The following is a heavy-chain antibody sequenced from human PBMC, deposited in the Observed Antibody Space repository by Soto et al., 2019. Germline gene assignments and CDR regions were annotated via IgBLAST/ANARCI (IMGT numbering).Heavy chain of an antibody. CDR2: IKTDGSSP. D-gene: IGHD3-10*01. J-gene: IGHJ4*02. CDR1: GFTFNNYW. Sequence: LRLSCAASGFTFNNYWMHWDRQAPGKGLVWVSRIKTDGSSPNYADSVEGRFTISSDNAKNTLYLQMNSLRVEDTAVYYCARDRIAGSGSCDNWGEGTMVTVYS. V-gene: IGHV3-74*01. CDR3: ARDRIAGSGSCDN.